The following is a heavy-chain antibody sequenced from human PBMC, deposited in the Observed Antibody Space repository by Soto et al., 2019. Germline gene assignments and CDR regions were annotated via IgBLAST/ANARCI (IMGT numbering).Heavy chain of an antibody. CDR3: ARGGGVGVAGSAAFDM. CDR2: INPATGAA. J-gene: IGHJ3*02. D-gene: IGHD3-3*01. V-gene: IGHV1-2*02. Sequence: QLHLVHSGAVVRRPGASVTVSGSASGYLVTPYYMTWVRQPPGRGLEWMGGINPATGAAKYTRTFQGRVTMTRDTSTSTVFMELSGLTSEDTAVFYCARGGGVGVAGSAAFDMWGQGTLVTVSS. CDR1: GYLVTPYY.